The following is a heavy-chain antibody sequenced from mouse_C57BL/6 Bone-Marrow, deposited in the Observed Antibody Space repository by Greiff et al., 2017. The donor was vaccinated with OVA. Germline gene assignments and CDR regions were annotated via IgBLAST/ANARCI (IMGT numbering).Heavy chain of an antibody. D-gene: IGHD2-5*01. J-gene: IGHJ3*01. CDR2: IYPRSGNT. Sequence: VQLQQSGAELARPGASVKLSCKASGYTFTSYGISWVKQRTGQGLEWIGEIYPRSGNTYYNEKFKGKATLTADKSSSTAYMELRSLTSEDSAVYFCAREDSNYEAWFAYWGQGTLVTVSA. CDR1: GYTFTSYG. V-gene: IGHV1-81*01. CDR3: AREDSNYEAWFAY.